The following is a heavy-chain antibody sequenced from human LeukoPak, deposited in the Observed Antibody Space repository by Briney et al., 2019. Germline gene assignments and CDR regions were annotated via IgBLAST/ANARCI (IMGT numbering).Heavy chain of an antibody. V-gene: IGHV1-18*01. J-gene: IGHJ4*02. CDR2: ISAYNGNT. D-gene: IGHD6-13*01. Sequence: ASVKVSCKASGYTFTSYGISWVRQAPGQGLEWMGWISAYNGNTNYAQKLQGRVSMTTDTSTSTAYMELRSLRSDNTAVYYCARGRAAAGYFDYWGQGTLVTVSS. CDR1: GYTFTSYG. CDR3: ARGRAAAGYFDY.